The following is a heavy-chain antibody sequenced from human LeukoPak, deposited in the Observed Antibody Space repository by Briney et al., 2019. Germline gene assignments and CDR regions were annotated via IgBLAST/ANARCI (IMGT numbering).Heavy chain of an antibody. CDR1: GYSISSGYY. J-gene: IGHJ5*02. V-gene: IGHV4-38-2*01. Sequence: SSETLSLTCVVSGYSISSGYYWGWIRQPPGKGLEWIGNIYHSGSTYYNPSLKSRVTISVDTSKNQFSLKLSSVTAADTAVYYCARGCRRKRQVVPAAMRDYWFDPWGQGTLVTVSS. CDR3: ARGCRRKRQVVPAAMRDYWFDP. CDR2: IYHSGST. D-gene: IGHD2-2*01.